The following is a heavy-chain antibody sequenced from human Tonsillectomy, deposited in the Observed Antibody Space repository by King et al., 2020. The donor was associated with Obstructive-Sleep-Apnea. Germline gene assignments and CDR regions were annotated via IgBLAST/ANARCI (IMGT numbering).Heavy chain of an antibody. D-gene: IGHD3-10*01. V-gene: IGHV3-33*06. CDR1: GFTFSSYG. Sequence: QLVQSGGGVVQPGRSLRLSCAASGFTFSSYGMHWVRQAPGKGLEWVAVIWYDGSNKYYADSVKGRFTISRDNSKNTLYLQMNSLRAEDTAVYYCAKDSGFGDIYGMDVWGQGTTVTVSS. CDR2: IWYDGSNK. J-gene: IGHJ6*02. CDR3: AKDSGFGDIYGMDV.